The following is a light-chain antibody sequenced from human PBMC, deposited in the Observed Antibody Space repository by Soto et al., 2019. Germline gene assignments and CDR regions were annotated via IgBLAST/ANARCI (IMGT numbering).Light chain of an antibody. J-gene: IGLJ3*02. V-gene: IGLV2-14*01. CDR1: SSDVGGYNY. CDR3: SSYTTSSTHWV. CDR2: EVT. Sequence: QSALTQPASVSGSPGQSITISCTGTSSDVGGYNYVSWYQQHPGKAPKLMIYEVTNLPSGVSNRFSGSKSGNTASLTISGLQAADEADYYCSSYTTSSTHWVFGGGTKLTVL.